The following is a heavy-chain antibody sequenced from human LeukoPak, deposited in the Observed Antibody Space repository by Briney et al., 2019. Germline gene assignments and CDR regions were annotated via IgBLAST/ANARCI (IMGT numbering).Heavy chain of an antibody. Sequence: GASVKVSCKASGYTFISYYMHWVRQAPGQGLEWMGIINPSGGTSSYAQKFQGRVTMTRDTSTSTVYMELSSLRSEDTAVYYCARAPVADYYDSSGWNWFDPWGQGTLVTVSS. V-gene: IGHV1-46*01. CDR2: INPSGGTS. CDR3: ARAPVADYYDSSGWNWFDP. J-gene: IGHJ5*02. CDR1: GYTFISYY. D-gene: IGHD3-22*01.